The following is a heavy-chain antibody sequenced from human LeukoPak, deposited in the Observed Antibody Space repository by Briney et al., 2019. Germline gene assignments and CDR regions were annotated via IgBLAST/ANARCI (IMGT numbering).Heavy chain of an antibody. J-gene: IGHJ4*02. CDR2: INHSGST. V-gene: IGHV4-34*01. CDR1: GGSFRGYY. CDR3: ARGGRHSYGPRPFDY. Sequence: SETLSLTCAVYGGSFRGYYWSWIRQPPGKGLGWIGEINHSGSTNYNPSLKSRVTISVDTSKNQFSLKLSSVTAADTAVYYCARGGRHSYGPRPFDYWGQGTLVTVSS. D-gene: IGHD5-18*01.